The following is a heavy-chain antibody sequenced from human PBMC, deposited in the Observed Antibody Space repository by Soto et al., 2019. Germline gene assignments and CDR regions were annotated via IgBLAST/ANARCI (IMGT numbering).Heavy chain of an antibody. CDR3: AREDRVYYYYGMDV. J-gene: IGHJ6*02. CDR1: GFTFISYR. CDR2: INSDGSSR. V-gene: IGHV3-74*01. Sequence: GGSLRLSCASSGFTFISYRMHWVRQAPGKGLVWVSRINSDGSSRSYADSVKGRFTISRDNAKNTLYLQMNSLRAEDTAVYYCAREDRVYYYYGMDVWGQGPTVTSP.